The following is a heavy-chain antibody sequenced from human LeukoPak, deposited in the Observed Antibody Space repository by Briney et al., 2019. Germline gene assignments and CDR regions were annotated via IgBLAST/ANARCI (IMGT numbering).Heavy chain of an antibody. Sequence: SVKVSCKATGGTFSSYAISWVRQAPGQGLEWMGGIIPIFGTANYAQKFQGRVTITADESTSTAYMELSSLRSEDTAVYYCARALPTTRNAFDIWGQGTMVTVSS. CDR1: GGTFSSYA. CDR3: ARALPTTRNAFDI. V-gene: IGHV1-69*01. D-gene: IGHD1-14*01. J-gene: IGHJ3*02. CDR2: IIPIFGTA.